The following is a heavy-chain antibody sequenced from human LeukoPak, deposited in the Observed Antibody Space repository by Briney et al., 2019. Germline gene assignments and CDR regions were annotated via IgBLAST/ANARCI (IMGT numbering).Heavy chain of an antibody. CDR1: GFTFSSYE. V-gene: IGHV3-23*01. D-gene: IGHD2-15*01. Sequence: GGSLRLSCAASGFTFSSYEMNWVRQAPGKGLEWVSGITGSVISTYYADSVKGRFTISRDNSKNTLYLQMNSLRAEDTAVYYCAKDQLNRFCSAGSCSITHDCWGQGTLVTVSS. J-gene: IGHJ4*02. CDR3: AKDQLNRFCSAGSCSITHDC. CDR2: ITGSVIST.